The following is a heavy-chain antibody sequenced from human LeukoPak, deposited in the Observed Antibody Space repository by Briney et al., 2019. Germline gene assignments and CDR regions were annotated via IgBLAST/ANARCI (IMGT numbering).Heavy chain of an antibody. J-gene: IGHJ6*02. CDR1: GGSISSYY. V-gene: IGHV4-59*01. Sequence: PSETLSLTCTVSGGSISSYYWSWIRQPPGKGLEWIGYIYYSGSTNYNPSLKSRVTISVDTSKNQFSLKLSSVTAADTAVYYCARAPGSYYYYYGMDVWGQGTTVTGSS. CDR2: IYYSGST. CDR3: ARAPGSYYYYYGMDV.